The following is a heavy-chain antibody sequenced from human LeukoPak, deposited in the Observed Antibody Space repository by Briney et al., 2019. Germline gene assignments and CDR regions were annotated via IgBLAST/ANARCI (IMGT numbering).Heavy chain of an antibody. J-gene: IGHJ3*01. CDR1: GTSFTGYY. V-gene: IGHV4-34*12. Sequence: SETLSLTCVVSGTSFTGYYWSWIRQSPGKGLEWIGEVLHTGRTNYRPSLESRVTISVDTSKTQFSLNLTSVAAADSAVYYCARCWPDSSDWAGDAFDVWGQGTMVTVSS. CDR2: VLHTGRT. CDR3: ARCWPDSSDWAGDAFDV. D-gene: IGHD2-21*01.